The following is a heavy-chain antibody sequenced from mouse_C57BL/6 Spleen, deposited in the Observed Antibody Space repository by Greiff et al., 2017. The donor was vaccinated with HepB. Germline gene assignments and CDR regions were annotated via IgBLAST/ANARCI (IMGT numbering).Heavy chain of an antibody. V-gene: IGHV1-67*01. CDR1: GYTFTDYA. D-gene: IGHD5-1-1*01. Sequence: VQRVESGPELVRPGVSVKISCKGSGYTFTDYAMHWVKQSHAKSLEWIGVISTYYGDASYNQKFKDKATMTVDKSSSTAYMELARLTSEDSAVYYCAPRYQFYWYFDVWGTGTTVTVSS. CDR2: ISTYYGDA. CDR3: APRYQFYWYFDV. J-gene: IGHJ1*03.